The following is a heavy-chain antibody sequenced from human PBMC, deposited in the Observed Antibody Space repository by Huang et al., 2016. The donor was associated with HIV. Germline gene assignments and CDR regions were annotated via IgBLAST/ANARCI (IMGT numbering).Heavy chain of an antibody. Sequence: QVQLVQSGAEVKKPGASVKVSCKASGYAFTSYYMHWVRQAPGQGLEWMERINASDGSKSYAQKCQGRVTTTRETSTNTVFMELSSLRSEDTAVYYCARDRDFYDSSGYWGFNYFDYWGQGTLVTVSS. J-gene: IGHJ4*02. D-gene: IGHD3-22*01. V-gene: IGHV1-46*01. CDR1: GYAFTSYY. CDR2: INASDGSK. CDR3: ARDRDFYDSSGYWGFNYFDY.